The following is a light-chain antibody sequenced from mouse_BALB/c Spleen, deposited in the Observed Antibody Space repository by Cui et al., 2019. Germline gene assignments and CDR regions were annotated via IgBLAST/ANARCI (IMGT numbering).Light chain of an antibody. Sequence: IVMTQAAPSVPVTPGESVYIPCWLIKSLLHSNGNSSLYWFHERPGQAPQLLIYRMSNRASGVRDRFSGSGSGTAFTLGISRVEAEDVGVYYCMQHLEYLTFGGGTKLEIK. CDR2: RMS. CDR1: KSLLHSNGNSS. J-gene: IGKJ2*01. V-gene: IGKV2-137*01. CDR3: MQHLEYLT.